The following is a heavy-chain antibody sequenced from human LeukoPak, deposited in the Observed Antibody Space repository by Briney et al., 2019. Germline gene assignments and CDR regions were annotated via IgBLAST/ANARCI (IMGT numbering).Heavy chain of an antibody. CDR2: IIPIFGTA. Sequence: SVKVSCKASGGTFSSYAISWARQAPGQGLEWMGGIIPIFGTANYAQKFQGRVTITADESTSTAYMELSSLRSEDTAVYYCARCPIWTGVCPYNWFDPWGQGTLVTVSS. CDR3: ARCPIWTGVCPYNWFDP. J-gene: IGHJ5*02. V-gene: IGHV1-69*13. CDR1: GGTFSSYA. D-gene: IGHD3/OR15-3a*01.